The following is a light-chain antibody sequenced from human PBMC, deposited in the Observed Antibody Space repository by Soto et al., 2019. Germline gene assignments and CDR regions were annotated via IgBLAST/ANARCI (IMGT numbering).Light chain of an antibody. V-gene: IGKV3-20*01. J-gene: IGKJ4*01. CDR1: QSVSSSY. Sequence: EIVWTQSQGTLSLSPGERATLSCRASQSVSSSYLAWYQQKPGKAPRLLIYGASSRATGIPDRFSGSGSGTDFTLTISKLEPEDFAMHCCHQYGSSPPTFGGGTKVEIK. CDR3: HQYGSSPPT. CDR2: GAS.